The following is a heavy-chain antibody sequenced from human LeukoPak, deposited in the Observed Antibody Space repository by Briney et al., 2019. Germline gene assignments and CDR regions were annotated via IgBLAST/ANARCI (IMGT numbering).Heavy chain of an antibody. Sequence: ASVKVSCKASGYTFTGYYMHWVRQAPGQGLEWVGWINPNSGGTNYAQKFQGRVTMTRDTSISTAYMELSRLRSDDTAVYYCARGYDSGSYDFDYWGQGTLVTVSS. CDR1: GYTFTGYY. D-gene: IGHD3-10*01. CDR3: ARGYDSGSYDFDY. CDR2: INPNSGGT. J-gene: IGHJ4*02. V-gene: IGHV1-2*02.